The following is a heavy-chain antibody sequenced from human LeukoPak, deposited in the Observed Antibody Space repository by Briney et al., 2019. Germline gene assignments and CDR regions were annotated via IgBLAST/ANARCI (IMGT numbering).Heavy chain of an antibody. CDR3: ARDGGGTYSLAFDI. V-gene: IGHV3-53*01. CDR1: GFSVISNY. J-gene: IGHJ3*02. CDR2: IYSGGST. Sequence: GGSLRLSCAASGFSVISNYMSWVRQAPGKGLEWVSLIYSGGSTNYVDSVKGRFTISRDNYRNTLYLQMNSLRAEDTAVYYCARDGGGTYSLAFDIWGQGTMVTVSS. D-gene: IGHD1-26*01.